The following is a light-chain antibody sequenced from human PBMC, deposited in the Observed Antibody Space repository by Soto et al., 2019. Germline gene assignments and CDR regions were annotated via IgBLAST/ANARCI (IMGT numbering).Light chain of an antibody. J-gene: IGKJ1*01. V-gene: IGKV1-17*01. CDR3: LQHDSFPRT. CDR2: GTS. CDR1: RDIGNN. Sequence: DIQMTQSPSSLVASVGDTVSITCRASRDIGNNLGWYQQKPGEAPKRLIYGTSNLQRGVPSRFRGSGSGTDFTLTINSLRPEDFAIYYCLQHDSFPRTFGQGTKLDIK.